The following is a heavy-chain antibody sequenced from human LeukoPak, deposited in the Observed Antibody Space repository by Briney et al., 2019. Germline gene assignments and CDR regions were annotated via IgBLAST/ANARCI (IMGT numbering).Heavy chain of an antibody. V-gene: IGHV3-30*18. J-gene: IGHJ4*02. CDR3: AKDREEYSSSSAWDY. Sequence: GGSLRLSCAASGFTFSSYGMHWVRQAPGEGLEWVAVISYDGSNKYYADSVKGRFTISRDNSKNTLYLQMNSLRAEDTAVFYCAKDREEYSSSSAWDYWGQGTLVTVSS. CDR1: GFTFSSYG. D-gene: IGHD6-6*01. CDR2: ISYDGSNK.